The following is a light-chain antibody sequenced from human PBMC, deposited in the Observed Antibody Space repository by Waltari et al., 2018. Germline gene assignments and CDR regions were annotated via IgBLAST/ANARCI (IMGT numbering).Light chain of an antibody. Sequence: DIQMTHSPSSLSASVGDRVTIACRASQKIDNYLSWFHQKPGEAPRLLIFSASSPHSGVPSRFTGSGSETDFALTIGGLQPEDSGIYYCQQSYNDPTTFGQGTRVQV. CDR3: QQSYNDPTT. J-gene: IGKJ1*01. CDR1: QKIDNY. V-gene: IGKV1-39*01. CDR2: SAS.